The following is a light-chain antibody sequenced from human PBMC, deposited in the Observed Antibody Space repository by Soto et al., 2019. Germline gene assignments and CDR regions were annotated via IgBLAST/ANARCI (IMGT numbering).Light chain of an antibody. V-gene: IGKV1-8*01. J-gene: IGKJ4*01. CDR1: QGISSY. CDR3: QQYNSYPLT. CDR2: AAS. Sequence: AIRMTQSPSSLSASTGDRVTITCRASQGISSYLAWYQQKPGKAPKLLIYAASTLQSGVPSRFSGSGSGTDFTLTISCLQSEDFAIYYCQQYNSYPLTFGGGTKVEIK.